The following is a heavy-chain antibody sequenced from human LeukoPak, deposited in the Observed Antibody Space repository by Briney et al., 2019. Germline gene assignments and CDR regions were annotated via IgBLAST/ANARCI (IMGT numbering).Heavy chain of an antibody. Sequence: GGSLRLSCAASGFTFSSYAMSWVRQAPGKGLEWVSAVSGSGANTYYADSVKGRFTISRDNSKNTLYLQMNSLRAEDTAVYYCAKDDSSGYYPSGHWGQGTLVTVSS. CDR2: VSGSGANT. V-gene: IGHV3-23*01. J-gene: IGHJ4*02. CDR1: GFTFSSYA. CDR3: AKDDSSGYYPSGH. D-gene: IGHD3-22*01.